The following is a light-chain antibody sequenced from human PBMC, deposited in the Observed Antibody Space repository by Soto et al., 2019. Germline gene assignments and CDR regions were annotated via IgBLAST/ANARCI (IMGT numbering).Light chain of an antibody. CDR2: DVT. CDR1: SSDVGGYNY. J-gene: IGLJ1*01. CDR3: SSYTSSSTPYA. Sequence: QSVLTQPASVSGSPGQSITISCTGTSSDVGGYNYVSWYQQHPVKAPKLMIYDVTNRPSGVSDRFSGSKSGNTASPTISGLQAEDEADYYCSSYTSSSTPYAFGTGTKVTVL. V-gene: IGLV2-14*01.